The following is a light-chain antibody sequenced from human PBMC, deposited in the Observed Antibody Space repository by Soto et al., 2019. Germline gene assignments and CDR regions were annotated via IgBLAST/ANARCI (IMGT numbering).Light chain of an antibody. Sequence: ENVLTQSPATLSLSTGERATLSCRASQSVSSYLAWYQQKPGQAPRLLFYDASNRATGIPARFSGSGSGTDFTLTISSLEPEDFAVYYCQQSLNPKTFGQGTKVDI. CDR2: DAS. J-gene: IGKJ1*01. CDR1: QSVSSY. CDR3: QQSLNPKT. V-gene: IGKV3-11*01.